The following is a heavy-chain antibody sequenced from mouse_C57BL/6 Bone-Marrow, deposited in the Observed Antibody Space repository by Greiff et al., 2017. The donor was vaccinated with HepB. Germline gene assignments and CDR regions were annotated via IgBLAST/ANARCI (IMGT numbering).Heavy chain of an antibody. D-gene: IGHD1-1*01. J-gene: IGHJ4*01. CDR1: GYAFSSYW. Sequence: QVQLKQSGAELVKPGASVKISCKASGYAFSSYWMNWVKQRPGKGLEWIGQIYPGDGDTNYNGKFKGKATLTADKSSSTAYMQLSSLTSEDSAVYFCARCRFNYYGSSYCAMDYGGQGTSVTVSS. CDR3: ARCRFNYYGSSYCAMDY. CDR2: IYPGDGDT. V-gene: IGHV1-80*01.